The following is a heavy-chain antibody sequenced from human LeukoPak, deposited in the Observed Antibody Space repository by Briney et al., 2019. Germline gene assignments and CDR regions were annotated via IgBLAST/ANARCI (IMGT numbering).Heavy chain of an antibody. CDR1: GDSLTTYY. Sequence: SETLSLTCTVSGDSLTTYYWSWIRQPPGKGLEWIGYIHYNGKTNSNPSLKSRVSISVDTSKSQFALRLSSVTAADTAVYYWRRAPNENLYDILTGYYPAGAFDIWGQGTMVTVSS. CDR3: RRAPNENLYDILTGYYPAGAFDI. J-gene: IGHJ3*02. CDR2: IHYNGKT. D-gene: IGHD3-9*01. V-gene: IGHV4-59*01.